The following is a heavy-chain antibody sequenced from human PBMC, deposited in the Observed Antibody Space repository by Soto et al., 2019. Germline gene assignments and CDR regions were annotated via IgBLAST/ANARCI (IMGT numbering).Heavy chain of an antibody. J-gene: IGHJ3*02. CDR1: GGSFSGYY. D-gene: IGHD6-13*01. V-gene: IGHV4-34*01. Sequence: SETLSLTCAVYGGSFSGYYWSWIRQPPGKGLEWIGEINHSGSTNYNPSLKSRVTISVDTSKNQFSLKLSSVTAADTAVYYCARGGSAAGIPRYRTYAFDIWGQGTMVTVSS. CDR3: ARGGSAAGIPRYRTYAFDI. CDR2: INHSGST.